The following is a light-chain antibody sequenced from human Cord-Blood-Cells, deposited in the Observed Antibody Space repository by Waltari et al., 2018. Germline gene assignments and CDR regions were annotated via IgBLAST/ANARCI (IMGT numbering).Light chain of an antibody. CDR1: QSISSY. CDR2: AAS. J-gene: IGKJ4*01. Sequence: DIAMTESPSSLSAAVGDRVTITWQPSQSISSYLKRCQQKPGKAPQLLIYAASSLQSGVPSKFSGSRSGTDFSLTISSLQPEDYATDYCRQSYSTPLLTFGGGTKVEIK. V-gene: IGKV1-39*01. CDR3: RQSYSTPLLT.